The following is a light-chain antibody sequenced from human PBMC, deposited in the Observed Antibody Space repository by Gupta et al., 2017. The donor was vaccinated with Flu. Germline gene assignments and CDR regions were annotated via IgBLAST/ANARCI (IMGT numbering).Light chain of an antibody. CDR1: SSDVGGYNY. J-gene: IGLJ2*01. Sequence: QSVTISCTGTSSDVGGYNYVSWYQQHPGKAPKLIIYEVNKRPSEVPDRFSGSKSGNTASLTVSGLLAEDEADYYCCSYGGSKFFGGGTKLTVL. CDR2: EVN. V-gene: IGLV2-8*01. CDR3: CSYGGSKF.